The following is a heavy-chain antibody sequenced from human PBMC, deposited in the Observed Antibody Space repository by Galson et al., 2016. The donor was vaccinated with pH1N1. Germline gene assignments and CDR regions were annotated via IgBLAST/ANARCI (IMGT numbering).Heavy chain of an antibody. Sequence: SLRLSCAASGFTLNDYYMNWIRETPERGLGWLSSIGSSGNVAYADSVKGRFTISRDNAQNSLLLQMDSLRVDDTALYYCAREWGIGAAGPLDSWGQGALVIVSS. J-gene: IGHJ4*02. CDR1: GFTLNDYY. D-gene: IGHD6-13*01. CDR3: AREWGIGAAGPLDS. CDR2: IGSSGNV. V-gene: IGHV3-11*01.